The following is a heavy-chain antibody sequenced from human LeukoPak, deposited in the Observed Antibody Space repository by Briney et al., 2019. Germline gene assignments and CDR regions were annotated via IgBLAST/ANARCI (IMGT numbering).Heavy chain of an antibody. CDR2: INPSGGST. CDR3: AIDYGGAHDAFDI. CDR1: GYTFTSYY. Sequence: ASVKVSCKASGYTFTSYYMHWVRQAPGQGLEWMGIINPSGGSTSYAQKFQGRVTMTRDTSTSTVYMELSSLRSEDTAVYYCAIDYGGAHDAFDIWGQGTMVTVSS. J-gene: IGHJ3*02. D-gene: IGHD4-23*01. V-gene: IGHV1-46*01.